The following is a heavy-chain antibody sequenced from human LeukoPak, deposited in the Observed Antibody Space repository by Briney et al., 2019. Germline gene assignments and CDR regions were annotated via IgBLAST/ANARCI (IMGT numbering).Heavy chain of an antibody. CDR1: GGPFHTYA. V-gene: IGHV1-69*04. CDR2: FVPASEIS. J-gene: IGHJ6*02. Sequence: GSSVKVSCKASGGPFHTYAISWVRLVPGQGLEWMGRFVPASEISTYAQKFLGRVTITADYSASTVYMELSGLRSDATATYYCARVGSTRGPLPSGMDVWGQGTTVTV. CDR3: ARVGSTRGPLPSGMDV. D-gene: IGHD5-24*01.